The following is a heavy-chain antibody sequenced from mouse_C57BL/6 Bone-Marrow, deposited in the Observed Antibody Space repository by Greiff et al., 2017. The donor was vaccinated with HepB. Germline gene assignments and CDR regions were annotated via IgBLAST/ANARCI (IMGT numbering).Heavy chain of an antibody. V-gene: IGHV2-6*01. CDR3: ASRRGAY. J-gene: IGHJ3*01. CDR2: IWGVGST. CDR1: GFSLTSYG. Sequence: VQLQESGPGLVAPSQSLSITCTVSGFSLTSYGVDWVRQSPGKGLEWLGVIWGVGSTNYNSALKSRLSISKDNSKSQVFLKMNSLQTDDTAMYYCASRRGAYWGQGTLVTVSA.